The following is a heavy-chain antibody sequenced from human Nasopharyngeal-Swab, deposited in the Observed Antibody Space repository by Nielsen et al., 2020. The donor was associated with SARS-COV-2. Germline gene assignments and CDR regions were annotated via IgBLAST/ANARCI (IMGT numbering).Heavy chain of an antibody. CDR2: ININSDET. Sequence: ASVKVSCKASGYTFTDYYIHWVRQAPGDGLEWVGWININSDETVYAQKFNDRVTMTRDTSINTANMELTSLRSDDTAVYYCAKDLRVYGSGSLAYWGQGTLVTVFS. D-gene: IGHD3-10*01. CDR3: AKDLRVYGSGSLAY. V-gene: IGHV1-2*02. CDR1: GYTFTDYY. J-gene: IGHJ4*02.